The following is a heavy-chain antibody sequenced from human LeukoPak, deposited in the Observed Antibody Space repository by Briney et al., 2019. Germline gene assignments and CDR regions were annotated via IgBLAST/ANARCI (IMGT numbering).Heavy chain of an antibody. V-gene: IGHV4-34*01. J-gene: IGHJ4*02. CDR2: INHSGST. CDR1: GGSFSGYY. CDR3: AREGNLINASDY. Sequence: SETLPLTCAVYGGSFSGYYWSWIRQPPGKGLEWIGEINHSGSTNYNPSLKSRVTISVDTSKNQFSLKLSSVTAADTAVYYCAREGNLINASDYWGQGTLVTVSS. D-gene: IGHD2-8*01.